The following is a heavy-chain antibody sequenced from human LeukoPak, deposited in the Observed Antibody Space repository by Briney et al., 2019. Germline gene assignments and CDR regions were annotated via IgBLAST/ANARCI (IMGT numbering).Heavy chain of an antibody. J-gene: IGHJ4*02. V-gene: IGHV4-59*01. Sequence: SETLSLTCTVSGGSISSYYWSWIRQPPGKGLEWIGYIYYSGSTNYNPSLKSRVTISVDTSKNQFSLKLSSVTAADTAVYYCARGRRIVAAHFDYWGQGTLVTVSS. CDR1: GGSISSYY. CDR3: ARGRRIVAAHFDY. D-gene: IGHD6-13*01. CDR2: IYYSGST.